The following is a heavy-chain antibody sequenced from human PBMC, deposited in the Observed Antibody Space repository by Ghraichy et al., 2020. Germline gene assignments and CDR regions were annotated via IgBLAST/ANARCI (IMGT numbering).Heavy chain of an antibody. Sequence: SETLSLTCTVSGGSISSSSYCWGWIRQPPGKGLEWIGSIYYSGSTYYNPSLKSRVTISVDTSKNQFSLKLSSVTAADTAVYYCARHYDSSGYYHYYFDYWGQGTLVTVSS. CDR1: GGSISSSSYC. CDR3: ARHYDSSGYYHYYFDY. V-gene: IGHV4-39*01. J-gene: IGHJ4*02. CDR2: IYYSGST. D-gene: IGHD3-22*01.